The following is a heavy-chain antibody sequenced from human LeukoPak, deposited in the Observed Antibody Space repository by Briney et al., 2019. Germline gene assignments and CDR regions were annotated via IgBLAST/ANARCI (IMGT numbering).Heavy chain of an antibody. Sequence: GGSLRLSCAAPGFTFSSYGMSWVRQAPGKGLEWVSAISGSGGSTYYADSVKGRFTISRDNSKNTLYLQMNSLRAEDTAVYYCAKGDYSNYSPGMGYWGQGTLVTVSS. CDR2: ISGSGGST. V-gene: IGHV3-23*01. J-gene: IGHJ4*02. CDR3: AKGDYSNYSPGMGY. D-gene: IGHD4-11*01. CDR1: GFTFSSYG.